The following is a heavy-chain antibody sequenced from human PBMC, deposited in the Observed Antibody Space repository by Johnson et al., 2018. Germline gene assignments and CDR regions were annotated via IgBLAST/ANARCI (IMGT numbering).Heavy chain of an antibody. Sequence: VQLVQSGGGLVQXGGSLGLSCAASGFTFSSYAMTCVRQAPGKGLEWVSGINIGGSTYYGDSVMGRFTISRENSKNTLYLQMNSQRTEDTAANYCWIATAIVGATMGYLDYWGQGTLVTVSS. CDR2: INIGGST. V-gene: IGHV3-23*04. CDR1: GFTFSSYA. D-gene: IGHD1-26*01. CDR3: WIATAIVGATMGYLDY. J-gene: IGHJ4*02.